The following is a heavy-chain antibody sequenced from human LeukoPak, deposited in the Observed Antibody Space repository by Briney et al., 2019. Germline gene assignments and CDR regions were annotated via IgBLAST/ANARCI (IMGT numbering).Heavy chain of an antibody. D-gene: IGHD3-9*01. CDR2: INHSGST. CDR3: ARWPPRYFDWAYMDV. J-gene: IGHJ6*03. Sequence: SETLSLTCTVSGYSISSGYYWSWIRQPPGKGLEWIGEINHSGSTNYNPSLKSRVTISVDTSKNQFSLKLSSVTAADTAVYYCARWPPRYFDWAYMDVWGKGTTVTVSS. V-gene: IGHV4-38-2*02. CDR1: GYSISSGYY.